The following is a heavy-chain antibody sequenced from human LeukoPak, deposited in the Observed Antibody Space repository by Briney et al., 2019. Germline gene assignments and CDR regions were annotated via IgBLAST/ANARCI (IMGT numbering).Heavy chain of an antibody. J-gene: IGHJ4*02. CDR2: IDHTGST. V-gene: IGHV4-59*12. CDR3: ARDRGTWNDDGFDY. Sequence: SETLSLTCTVSGDSISIYYWTWIRQPPGKGLEWIGYIDHTGSTNYNPSLNSRVTISRDTSKNQFSLKLSSVTAADTAVYYCARDRGTWNDDGFDYWGQGTLVTVSS. CDR1: GDSISIYY. D-gene: IGHD1-1*01.